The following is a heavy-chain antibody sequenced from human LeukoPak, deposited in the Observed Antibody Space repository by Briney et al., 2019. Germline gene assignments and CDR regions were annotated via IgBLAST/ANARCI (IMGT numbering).Heavy chain of an antibody. Sequence: ASMKVSCKASGYTFVDIYMHWVRQAPGQGLEWMGWVNPKNGATTYARKFQDRVTMTRDTSISTAYMELSGLRIDDTAVYYCAPGRGADLGGGFHVWGQGTMVTVSS. CDR1: GYTFVDIY. D-gene: IGHD1-26*01. CDR2: VNPKNGAT. J-gene: IGHJ3*01. CDR3: APGRGADLGGGFHV. V-gene: IGHV1-2*02.